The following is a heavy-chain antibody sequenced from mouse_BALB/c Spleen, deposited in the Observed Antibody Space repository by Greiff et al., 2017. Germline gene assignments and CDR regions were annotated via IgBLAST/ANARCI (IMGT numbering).Heavy chain of an antibody. Sequence: QVQLKESGPGLVAPSQSLSITCTVSGFSLTGYGVNWVRQPPGKGLEWLGMIWGDGSTDYNSALKSRLSISKDNSKSQVFLKMNSLQTDDTARYYCARDKNYDYEGYAMDYWGQGTSVTVSS. D-gene: IGHD2-4*01. CDR2: IWGDGST. CDR3: ARDKNYDYEGYAMDY. J-gene: IGHJ4*01. V-gene: IGHV2-6-7*01. CDR1: GFSLTGYG.